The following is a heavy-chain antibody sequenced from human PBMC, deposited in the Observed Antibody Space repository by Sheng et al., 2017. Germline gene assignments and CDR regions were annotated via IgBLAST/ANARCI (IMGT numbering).Heavy chain of an antibody. CDR2: ISYDGSNK. J-gene: IGHJ6*03. CDR1: GFTFSSYA. Sequence: QVQLVESGGGVVQPGRSLRLSCAASGFTFSSYAMHWVRQAPGKGLEWVAVISYDGSNKYYADSVKGRFTISRDNSKNTLYLQMNSLRAEDTAVYYCARDHIAGSSWPQDYYYMDVWAKDTVTVSS. CDR3: ARDHIAGSSWPQDYYYMDV. D-gene: IGHD6-13*01. V-gene: IGHV3-30-3*01.